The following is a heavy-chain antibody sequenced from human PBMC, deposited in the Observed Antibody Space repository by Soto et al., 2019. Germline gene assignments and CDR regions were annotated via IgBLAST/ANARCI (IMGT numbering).Heavy chain of an antibody. Sequence: SETLSLTCTVSGGSISSYYWSWIRQPPGKGLEWIGYIYYSGSTNYNPSLKSRVTISVDTSKNQFSLKLSSVTAADTAVYYCASLDGDRLSFDYWGQGTLVTVSS. D-gene: IGHD3-10*01. CDR1: GGSISSYY. CDR3: ASLDGDRLSFDY. CDR2: IYYSGST. V-gene: IGHV4-59*08. J-gene: IGHJ4*02.